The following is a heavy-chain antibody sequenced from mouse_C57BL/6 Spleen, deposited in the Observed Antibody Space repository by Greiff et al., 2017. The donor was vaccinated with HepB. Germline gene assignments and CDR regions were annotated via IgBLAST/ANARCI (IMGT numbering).Heavy chain of an antibody. D-gene: IGHD4-1*01. CDR3: ARDRNWDGAMDY. Sequence: VQLKQSGGGLVKPGGSLKLSCAASGFTFSSYAMSWVRQTPEKRLEWVATISDGGSYTYYPDNVKGRFTISRDNAKNNLYLQMSHLKSEDTAMYYCARDRNWDGAMDYWGQGTSVTVSS. V-gene: IGHV5-4*01. CDR1: GFTFSSYA. CDR2: ISDGGSYT. J-gene: IGHJ4*01.